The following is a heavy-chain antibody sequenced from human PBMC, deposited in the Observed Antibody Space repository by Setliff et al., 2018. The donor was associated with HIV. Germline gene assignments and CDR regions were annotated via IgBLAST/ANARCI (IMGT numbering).Heavy chain of an antibody. Sequence: ASVKVSCKASGYSLTSNAMHWVRQAPGQRPEWMGWINPGNGDRKYSQRFQDRLTITGNTSATTVYMELSSLKSGDTAVYYCARASSSWYVYFDHWGQGTLVTVS. CDR2: INPGNGDR. J-gene: IGHJ4*02. CDR1: GYSLTSNA. V-gene: IGHV1-3*01. CDR3: ARASSSWYVYFDH. D-gene: IGHD6-13*01.